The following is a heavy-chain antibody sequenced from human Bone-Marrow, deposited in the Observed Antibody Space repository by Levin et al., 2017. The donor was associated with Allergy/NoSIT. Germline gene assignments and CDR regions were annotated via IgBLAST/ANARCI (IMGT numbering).Heavy chain of an antibody. J-gene: IGHJ3*02. D-gene: IGHD3-10*01. V-gene: IGHV3-30*18. CDR1: GFTFSSYG. Sequence: LSLTCAASGFTFSSYGMHWVRQAPGKGLEWVAVISYDGSNKYYADSVKGRFTISRDNSKNTLYLQMNSLRAEDTAVYYCAKDKAKGRSGYDAFDIWGQGTMVTVSS. CDR3: AKDKAKGRSGYDAFDI. CDR2: ISYDGSNK.